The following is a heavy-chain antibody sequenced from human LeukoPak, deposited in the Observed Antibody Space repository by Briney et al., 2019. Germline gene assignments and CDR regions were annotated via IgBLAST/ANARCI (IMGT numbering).Heavy chain of an antibody. CDR1: GFTFSNAW. J-gene: IGHJ6*02. CDR2: IKSKPAGGST. Sequence: PGGSLRLSCTASGFTFSNAWMSWVRQAPGKGLEWVGRIKSKPAGGSTDYAAPIKGRFTISRDDSKNTLYLQVNSLKVEDTAVYYCAKNVDDFGPPPYYYGMDVWGQGTTVTVSS. V-gene: IGHV3-15*01. D-gene: IGHD3-3*01. CDR3: AKNVDDFGPPPYYYGMDV.